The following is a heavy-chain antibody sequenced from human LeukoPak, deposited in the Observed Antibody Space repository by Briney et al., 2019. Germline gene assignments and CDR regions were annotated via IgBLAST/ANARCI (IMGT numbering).Heavy chain of an antibody. CDR1: GFTVSNYW. V-gene: IGHV3-48*04. CDR2: ISSSGSTI. J-gene: IGHJ6*04. Sequence: GGSLRLSCAASGFTVSNYWMHWVRQAPGKGLEWVSYISSSGSTIYYADSVKGRFTISRDNAKNSLYLQMNSLRAEDTAVYYCAELGITMIGGVWGKGTTVTISS. D-gene: IGHD3-10*02. CDR3: AELGITMIGGV.